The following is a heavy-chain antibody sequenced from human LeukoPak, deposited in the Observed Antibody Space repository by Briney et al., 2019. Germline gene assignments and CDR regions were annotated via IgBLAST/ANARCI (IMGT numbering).Heavy chain of an antibody. V-gene: IGHV4-4*09. D-gene: IGHD2-2*01. CDR1: GGSISSYY. J-gene: IGHJ6*03. Sequence: PSETLSLTCTVSGGSISSYYWSWIRQPPGKGLEWIGYIYTSGSTNYNPSLKSRVTISVDTSKNQFSLKLSSVTAADTAVYYCVRHWGRYCSSTSCSMGGYYYYYYMDVWGKGTTVTVSS. CDR3: VRHWGRYCSSTSCSMGGYYYYYYMDV. CDR2: IYTSGST.